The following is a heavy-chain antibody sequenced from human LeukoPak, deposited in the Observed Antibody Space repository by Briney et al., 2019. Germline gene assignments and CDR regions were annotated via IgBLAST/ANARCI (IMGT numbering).Heavy chain of an antibody. V-gene: IGHV3-74*01. Sequence: GGSLRLSCAASGFTFSNYWILWVRQAPGKGLVWVSRINSDGSSTTYADSVKGRFTISRDNAKNTLYLQMNSLRAEDTAVYYCASSYNYGLPYWGQGTLVPVSS. D-gene: IGHD1-20*01. J-gene: IGHJ4*02. CDR3: ASSYNYGLPY. CDR2: INSDGSST. CDR1: GFTFSNYW.